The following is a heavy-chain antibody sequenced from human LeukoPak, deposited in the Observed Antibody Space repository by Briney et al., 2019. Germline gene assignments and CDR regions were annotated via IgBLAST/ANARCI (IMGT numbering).Heavy chain of an antibody. J-gene: IGHJ4*02. V-gene: IGHV3-23*01. Sequence: GGSLRLSCAASGFTFNNYAMSWVGQAPGKGLERFSAITDSGGDTYYADSVKGRFTISRDNSKNTLDLQMSSLRAEDTAVYYCVKGSASSRPYYFDYWGQGALVTVSS. D-gene: IGHD2-15*01. CDR3: VKGSASSRPYYFDY. CDR1: GFTFNNYA. CDR2: ITDSGGDT.